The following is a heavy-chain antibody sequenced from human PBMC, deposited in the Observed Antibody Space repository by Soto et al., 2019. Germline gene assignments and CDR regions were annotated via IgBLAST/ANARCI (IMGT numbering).Heavy chain of an antibody. Sequence: GGSLRLSCAASGFTVSSNYMSWVRQAPGKGLEWVSVIYSGGSTYYADSVKGRFTISRDNSKNTLYLQMNSLRAEDTAVYYCARDLIRTSTAFDIWGQGTMVTVSS. V-gene: IGHV3-66*01. CDR2: IYSGGST. D-gene: IGHD1-1*01. CDR1: GFTVSSNY. J-gene: IGHJ3*02. CDR3: ARDLIRTSTAFDI.